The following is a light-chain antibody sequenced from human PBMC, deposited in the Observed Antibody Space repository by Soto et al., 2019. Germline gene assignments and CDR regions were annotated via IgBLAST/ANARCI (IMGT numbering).Light chain of an antibody. CDR1: TGAVTNGNY. V-gene: IGLV7-46*01. CDR2: DTA. J-gene: IGLJ1*01. Sequence: QAVVTQEPSLTVSPGGTVALTCASSTGAVTNGNYPYWLQQKPVQAPRTLIYDTANIHAWTPARLSGSLLGGKADLTLSGAQHADEAEYYCLGSYNGPYVFGTGTKVTVI. CDR3: LGSYNGPYV.